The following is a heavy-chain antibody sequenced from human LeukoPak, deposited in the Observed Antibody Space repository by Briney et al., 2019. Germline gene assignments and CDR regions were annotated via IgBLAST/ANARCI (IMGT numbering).Heavy chain of an antibody. CDR2: IIPIFGTA. CDR3: ARDTSSSFYWFDP. Sequence: SVKVSCKASGGTFSSYAISWVRQAPGQGLEWMGRIIPIFGTANYAQKFQGRVTITTDESTSTAFMELSSLRSEDTAVYYCARDTSSSFYWFDPWGQGTLVTVSS. V-gene: IGHV1-69*05. D-gene: IGHD6-6*01. CDR1: GGTFSSYA. J-gene: IGHJ5*02.